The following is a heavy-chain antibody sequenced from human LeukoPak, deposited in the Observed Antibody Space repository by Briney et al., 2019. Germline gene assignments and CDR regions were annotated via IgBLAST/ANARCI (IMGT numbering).Heavy chain of an antibody. Sequence: PSQTLSLTCIVSGGSISSGGYYWSWIRQHPGKGLEWIGYIYYSGSTYYNPSLKSRLTVSLDTSKSQFSLKLSSVTAADTAVYYCARGLAAYSSPKNLDYWGQGTLVTVSS. CDR3: ARGLAAYSSPKNLDY. D-gene: IGHD6-13*01. CDR1: GGSISSGGYY. CDR2: IYYSGST. J-gene: IGHJ4*02. V-gene: IGHV4-31*03.